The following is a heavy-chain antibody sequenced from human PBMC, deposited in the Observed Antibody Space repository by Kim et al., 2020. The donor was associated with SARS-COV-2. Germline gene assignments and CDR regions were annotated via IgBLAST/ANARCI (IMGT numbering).Heavy chain of an antibody. D-gene: IGHD6-19*01. CDR2: IWYDGSNK. CDR1: GFTFSSYG. V-gene: IGHV3-33*01. CDR3: ARDRVAVAKGNWFDP. Sequence: GGSLRLSCAASGFTFSSYGMHWVRQAPGKGLEWVAVIWYDGSNKYYADSVKGRFTISRDNSKNTLYLQMNSLRAEDTAVYYCARDRVAVAKGNWFDPWGQGTLVTVSS. J-gene: IGHJ5*02.